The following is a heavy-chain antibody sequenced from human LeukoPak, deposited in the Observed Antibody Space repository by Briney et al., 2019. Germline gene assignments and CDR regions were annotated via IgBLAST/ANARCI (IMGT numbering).Heavy chain of an antibody. CDR3: AVAATPNYYYYYYMDV. CDR1: GYTFTSYD. V-gene: IGHV1-8*01. Sequence: GASVKVSCKASGYTFTSYDINWVRQATGQGLEWMGWMNPNSGNIGYAQKFQGRVTMTRNTSISTAYMELSSLRSEDTAVYYCAVAATPNYYYYYYMDVWGKGTTVTVSS. CDR2: MNPNSGNI. J-gene: IGHJ6*03. D-gene: IGHD2-15*01.